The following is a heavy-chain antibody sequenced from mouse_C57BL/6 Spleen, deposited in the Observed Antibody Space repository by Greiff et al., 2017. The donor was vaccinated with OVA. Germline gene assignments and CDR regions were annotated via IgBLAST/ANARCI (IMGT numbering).Heavy chain of an antibody. D-gene: IGHD2-4*01. V-gene: IGHV1-18*01. Sequence: EVKLVESGPELVKPGASVKIPCKASGYTFTDYNMDWVKQSHGKSLEWIGDINPNNGGTIYNQKFKGKATLTVDKSSSTAYMELRSLTSEDTAVYYCARSGGSDDYGDYWGQGTTLTVSS. J-gene: IGHJ2*01. CDR1: GYTFTDYN. CDR3: ARSGGSDDYGDY. CDR2: INPNNGGT.